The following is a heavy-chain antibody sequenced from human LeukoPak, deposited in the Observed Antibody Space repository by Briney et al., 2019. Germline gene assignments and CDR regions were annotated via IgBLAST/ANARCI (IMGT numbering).Heavy chain of an antibody. V-gene: IGHV3-21*01. J-gene: IGHJ3*02. CDR3: ARDKGGYYIGDAFDI. CDR1: GFTFSGYW. D-gene: IGHD3-3*01. CDR2: ISSSSSYI. Sequence: GGSLRLSCAASGFTFSGYWMSWVRQAPGKGLEWVSSISSSSSYIYYADSVKGRFTISRDNAKNSLYLQMNSLRAEDTAVYYCARDKGGYYIGDAFDIWGQGTVVTVSS.